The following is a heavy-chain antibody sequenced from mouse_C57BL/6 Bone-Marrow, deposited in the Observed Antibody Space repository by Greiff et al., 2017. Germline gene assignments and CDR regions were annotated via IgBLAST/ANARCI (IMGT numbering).Heavy chain of an antibody. J-gene: IGHJ4*01. CDR2: IYPRSGNT. D-gene: IGHD1-2*01. CDR3: ARRRPYAMDY. V-gene: IGHV1-81*01. Sequence: QVQLQQSGAELARPGASVKLSCKASGYTFTSYGISWVKQRTGQGLEWIGEIYPRSGNTYYNEQFKGKATLTADKSSSTAYMELRSRTSEDSAVYFWARRRPYAMDYWGQGTSVTVSS. CDR1: GYTFTSYG.